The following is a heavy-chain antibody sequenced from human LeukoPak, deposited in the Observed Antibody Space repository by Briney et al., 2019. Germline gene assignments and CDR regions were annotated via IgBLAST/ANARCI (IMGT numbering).Heavy chain of an antibody. CDR1: GFTFTISA. CDR2: IVVGSCNT. D-gene: IGHD5-24*01. J-gene: IGHJ3*02. CDR3: AASPSRDGYNYWLINAFDI. Sequence: GTSVKVSFTASGFTFTISAMQWVRQARGQGLEWIGWIVVGSCNTNYAQKFQERVTIPTDMSTSTAYMELSSLRSEDTAVYYCAASPSRDGYNYWLINAFDIWGQGTMVTASS. V-gene: IGHV1-58*02.